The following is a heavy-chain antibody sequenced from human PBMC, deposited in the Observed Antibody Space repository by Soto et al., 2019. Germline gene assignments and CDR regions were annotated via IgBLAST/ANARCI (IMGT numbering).Heavy chain of an antibody. V-gene: IGHV3-23*01. CDR1: GFTFSNYA. D-gene: IGHD6-19*01. CDR2: ITGSGGST. J-gene: IGHJ4*02. Sequence: GGSLRLSCAASGFTFSNYAMSWVRQAPGKGLEWVSVITGSGGSTYYADSVKGRFTISRDNSKNTLNLQMNSLRAEDTAIYYCAKGYNSGWSHFDYWGQGTLVTVSS. CDR3: AKGYNSGWSHFDY.